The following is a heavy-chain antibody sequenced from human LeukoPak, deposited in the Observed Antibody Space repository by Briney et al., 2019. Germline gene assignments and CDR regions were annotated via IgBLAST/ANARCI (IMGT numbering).Heavy chain of an antibody. D-gene: IGHD4-23*01. V-gene: IGHV3-11*04. CDR1: DFTFSDYY. CDR2: ISDSGRIK. J-gene: IGHJ4*02. Sequence: GGSLRLSCAVSDFTFSDYYMTWIRQAPGKGLEWVSYISDSGRIKYYADSVKGRFTISRDNAKNSLYLQMNSLRAEDTAVYYCARDPGGDSNYWGQGTLVTVSS. CDR3: ARDPGGDSNY.